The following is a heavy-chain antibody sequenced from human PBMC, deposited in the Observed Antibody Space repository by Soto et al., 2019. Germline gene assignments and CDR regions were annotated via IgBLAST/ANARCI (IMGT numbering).Heavy chain of an antibody. CDR2: IYYRGST. CDR1: GGSISSGGYY. V-gene: IGHV4-31*03. D-gene: IGHD3-22*01. Sequence: QVQLQESGPGLVKPSQTLSLTCTVSGGSISSGGYYWSWIRQHPGKGLEWIGYIYYRGSTYYNPTLKSRATISVDTSKNQCSLKLSSVTAADTAVYYCARYPSYDSSGFSRGYFDYWGQGTLVTVSS. J-gene: IGHJ4*02. CDR3: ARYPSYDSSGFSRGYFDY.